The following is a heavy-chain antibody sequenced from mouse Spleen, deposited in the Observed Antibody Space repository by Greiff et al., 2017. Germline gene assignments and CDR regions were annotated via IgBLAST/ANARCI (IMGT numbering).Heavy chain of an antibody. CDR1: GYTFTDYY. CDR3: ARFDYDVAWFAY. Sequence: EVQLQQSGPELVKPGASVKISCKASGYTFTDYYMNWVKQSHGKSLEWIGDINPNNGGTSYNQKFKGMATLTVDKSSSTAYMELRSLTSEDSAVYYCARFDYDVAWFAYWGQGTLVTVSA. J-gene: IGHJ3*01. CDR2: INPNNGGT. D-gene: IGHD2-4*01. V-gene: IGHV1-26*01.